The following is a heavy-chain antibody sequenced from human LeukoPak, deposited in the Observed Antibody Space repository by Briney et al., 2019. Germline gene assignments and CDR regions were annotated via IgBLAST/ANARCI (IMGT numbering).Heavy chain of an antibody. D-gene: IGHD6-13*01. Sequence: GGSLRVSCAASGFTFSSYGMHWVRQARGKGLEWVAVIWYDGSNKYYADSVKGRFTISRDNSKNTLYLQMNSLRAEDTAVYCCARDMASSWYYFDYWGQGTLVTVSS. CDR1: GFTFSSYG. V-gene: IGHV3-33*01. CDR3: ARDMASSWYYFDY. J-gene: IGHJ4*02. CDR2: IWYDGSNK.